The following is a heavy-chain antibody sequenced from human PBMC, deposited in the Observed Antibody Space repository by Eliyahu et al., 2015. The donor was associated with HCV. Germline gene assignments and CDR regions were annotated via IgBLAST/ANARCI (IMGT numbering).Heavy chain of an antibody. CDR1: GFXFSSYX. Sequence: EVQLVESGGGLVQPGGSLRLSCAASGFXFSSYXMNWVRQAPGKGLEWVSYISSSSSTIYYADSVKGRFTISRDNAKNSLYLQMNSLRDEDTAVYYCARVPSDCSSTSCPGGHYYYGMDVWGQGTTVTVSS. D-gene: IGHD2-2*01. CDR2: ISSSSSTI. J-gene: IGHJ6*02. V-gene: IGHV3-48*02. CDR3: ARVPSDCSSTSCPGGHYYYGMDV.